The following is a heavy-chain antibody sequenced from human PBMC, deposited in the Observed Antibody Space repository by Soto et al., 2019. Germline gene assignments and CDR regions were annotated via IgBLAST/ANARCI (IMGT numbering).Heavy chain of an antibody. CDR1: GFTFRSYI. Sequence: GSLRLCCTDSGFTFRSYIMNWVRQAPGKGLEWISTITADGGGTFYADSVKGRFTITRDNSKDTLYLQMDNLRAEDTALYYCTRDRGGSGWPELDCWGQGTQVTVSS. V-gene: IGHV3-23*01. J-gene: IGHJ4*02. D-gene: IGHD6-19*01. CDR2: ITADGGGT. CDR3: TRDRGGSGWPELDC.